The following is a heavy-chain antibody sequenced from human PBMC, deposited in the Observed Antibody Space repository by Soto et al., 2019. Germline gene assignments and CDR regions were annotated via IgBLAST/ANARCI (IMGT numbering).Heavy chain of an antibody. CDR1: GFTFSRHA. D-gene: IGHD6-13*01. CDR2: LSDSGGSI. V-gene: IGHV3-23*01. J-gene: IGHJ4*02. Sequence: GGSLRLSCTASGFTFSRHAMTWVRQAPGKGLEWVSGLSDSGGSIYYADSVKGRFTISRDNSMNTLYLQMNPLRAEDTAIYYCAKVSSSWYAGFFDLWGQGTLVTVSS. CDR3: AKVSSSWYAGFFDL.